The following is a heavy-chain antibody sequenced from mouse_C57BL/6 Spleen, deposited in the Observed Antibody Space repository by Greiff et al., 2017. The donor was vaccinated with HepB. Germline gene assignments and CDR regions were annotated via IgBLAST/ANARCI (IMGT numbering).Heavy chain of an antibody. CDR2: ISDGGSYT. D-gene: IGHD2-1*01. CDR1: GFTFSSYA. CDR3: ARGYGKGAMDY. J-gene: IGHJ4*01. V-gene: IGHV5-4*01. Sequence: EVQGVESGGGLVKPGGSLKLSCAASGFTFSSYAMSWVRQTPEKRLEWVATISDGGSYTYYPDNVKGRSTISRDNAKNNLYLQMSHLKSEDTAMYYCARGYGKGAMDYWGQGTSVTVSS.